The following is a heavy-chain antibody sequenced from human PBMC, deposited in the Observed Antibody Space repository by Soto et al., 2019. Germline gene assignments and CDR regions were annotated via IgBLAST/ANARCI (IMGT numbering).Heavy chain of an antibody. CDR2: IWYDGSNK. Sequence: GGSLRLSCGASGFTFSTYGMHWVRQAPGKGLEWVAVIWYDGSNKYYADSVKGRFTVSRDNSRNTLYLQMNSLRPEDTAVYYCARDSLSSTYYLDLWGQGTLVTVSS. V-gene: IGHV3-33*01. J-gene: IGHJ5*02. CDR3: ARDSLSSTYYLDL. D-gene: IGHD2-2*01. CDR1: GFTFSTYG.